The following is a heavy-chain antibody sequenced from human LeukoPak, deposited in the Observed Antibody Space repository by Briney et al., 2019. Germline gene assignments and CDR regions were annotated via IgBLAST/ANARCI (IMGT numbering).Heavy chain of an antibody. CDR1: GFTFSSYG. CDR2: ISYDGSNK. J-gene: IGHJ4*02. D-gene: IGHD3-10*01. CDR3: AKEQLLWFGELLSPFDY. V-gene: IGHV3-30*18. Sequence: GGSLRLSCAASGFTFSSYGMHWVRQAPGKGLEWVAVISYDGSNKYYADSVKGRFTISRDNSKNTLYLQMDSLRAEDTAVYYCAKEQLLWFGELLSPFDYWGQGTLVTVSS.